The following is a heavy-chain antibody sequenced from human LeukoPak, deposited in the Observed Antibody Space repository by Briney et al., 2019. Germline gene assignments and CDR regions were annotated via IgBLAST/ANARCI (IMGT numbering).Heavy chain of an antibody. J-gene: IGHJ4*02. V-gene: IGHV3-23*01. CDR3: AKLSTSPYYFDY. CDR1: GFTFSSYG. Sequence: GSLRLSCAASGFTFSSYGISWVRQAPGKGLEWVSAISGSGGGTYYADSVKGRFTISRDNSQNTLYLQMNSLRAEDTAVYYCAKLSTSPYYFDYWGQGTLVTVSS. D-gene: IGHD2-2*01. CDR2: ISGSGGGT.